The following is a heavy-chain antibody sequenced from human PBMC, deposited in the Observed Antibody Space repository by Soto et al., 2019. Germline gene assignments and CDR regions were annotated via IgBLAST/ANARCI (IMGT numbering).Heavy chain of an antibody. D-gene: IGHD3-10*01. CDR3: ARGYITMVRGVIGYYYGMDV. Sequence: PSETLSLTCAVSGGSISSSNWWSWVRQPPGKGLEWIGEIYHSGSTNYNPSLKSRVTISVDKSKNQFSLKLSSVTAADMAVYYCARGYITMVRGVIGYYYGMDVWGQGTTVT. V-gene: IGHV4-4*02. CDR1: GGSISSSNW. J-gene: IGHJ6*02. CDR2: IYHSGST.